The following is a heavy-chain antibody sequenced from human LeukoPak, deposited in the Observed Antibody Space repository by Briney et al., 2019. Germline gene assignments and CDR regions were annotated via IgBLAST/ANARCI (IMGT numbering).Heavy chain of an antibody. V-gene: IGHV3-74*01. CDR1: GFTFDTYW. CDR2: IHRDGNNI. J-gene: IGHJ4*02. D-gene: IGHD3-16*02. CDR3: ATEPNDIWGSYRYTDYFDY. Sequence: GGSLRLSCAASGFTFDTYWMHWVRQAPGKGLVWVSRIHRDGNNINYADFVQGRFTVSRDNAKNTLYLQMNSLRAEDTAVYYCATEPNDIWGSYRYTDYFDYCGQGTLVTVSS.